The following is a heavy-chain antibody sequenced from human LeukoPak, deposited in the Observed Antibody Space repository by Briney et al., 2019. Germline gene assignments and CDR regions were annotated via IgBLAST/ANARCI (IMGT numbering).Heavy chain of an antibody. CDR3: ARAIPSTGAFDI. CDR2: IYYSGST. D-gene: IGHD2-21*01. CDR1: GGSFSSYY. J-gene: IGHJ3*02. V-gene: IGHV4-59*01. Sequence: PSETLSLTCAVYGGSFSSYYWSWIRQPPRTGLEWIEYIYYSGSTNYTPSLKSGVTISVDTSKNQFSLKLSSVTAADTAVYYCARAIPSTGAFDIWGQGTMVTVSS.